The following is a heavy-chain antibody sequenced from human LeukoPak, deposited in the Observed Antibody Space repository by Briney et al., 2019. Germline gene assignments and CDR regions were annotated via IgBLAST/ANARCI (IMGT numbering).Heavy chain of an antibody. D-gene: IGHD3-3*01. CDR2: IYYSGST. CDR3: ARIGFLEWSIFQH. CDR1: GGSISSSSYY. J-gene: IGHJ1*01. Sequence: SETLSLTCTVSGGSISSSSYYWGWIRQPPGKGLEWIGSIYYSGSTYYNPSPKSRVTISVDTSKNQFSLKLSSVTAADTAVYYCARIGFLEWSIFQHWGQGTLVTVSS. V-gene: IGHV4-39*01.